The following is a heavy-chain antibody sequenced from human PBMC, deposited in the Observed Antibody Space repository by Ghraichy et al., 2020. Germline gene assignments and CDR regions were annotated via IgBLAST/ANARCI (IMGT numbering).Heavy chain of an antibody. CDR2: IKQDGSEK. Sequence: GGSLRLSCAASGFTFSGFAMSWVRQAPGKGLEWVANIKQDGSEKYYVDSVKGRFTISRDNAKNSLYLQMNSLRAEDTAVYYCARRVVGATYMDVWGQGTTVTVSS. J-gene: IGHJ6*02. CDR1: GFTFSGFA. V-gene: IGHV3-7*01. D-gene: IGHD1-26*01. CDR3: ARRVVGATYMDV.